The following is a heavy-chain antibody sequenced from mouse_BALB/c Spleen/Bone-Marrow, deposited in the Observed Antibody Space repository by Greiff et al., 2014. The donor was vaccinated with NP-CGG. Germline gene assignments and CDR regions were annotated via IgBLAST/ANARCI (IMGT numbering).Heavy chain of an antibody. Sequence: SGAELARPGASVKLSCKASGYTFSSYWMQWVKQGPGQGLEWIGSIYPGDGDTRYTQKFKGKATLTADKSSSTAYMQLSSLASEDSAVYYCARGAYYRYDGFAYWGRGTLVTVSA. D-gene: IGHD2-14*01. J-gene: IGHJ3*01. CDR1: GYTFSSYW. V-gene: IGHV1-87*01. CDR3: ARGAYYRYDGFAY. CDR2: IYPGDGDT.